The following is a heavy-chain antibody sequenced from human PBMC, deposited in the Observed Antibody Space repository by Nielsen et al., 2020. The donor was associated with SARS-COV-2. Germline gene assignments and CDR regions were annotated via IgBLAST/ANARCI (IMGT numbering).Heavy chain of an antibody. D-gene: IGHD6-19*01. V-gene: IGHV3-33*01. Sequence: GESLKISCAASGFTFSSYGMHWVRQAPGKGLEWVAVIWYDGSNKYYADSVKGRFTISRDNSKNTLYLQMNSLRAEDTAVYYCATRDYSTGWYSHDYWGQGTLVSVSS. CDR3: ATRDYSTGWYSHDY. CDR2: IWYDGSNK. J-gene: IGHJ4*02. CDR1: GFTFSSYG.